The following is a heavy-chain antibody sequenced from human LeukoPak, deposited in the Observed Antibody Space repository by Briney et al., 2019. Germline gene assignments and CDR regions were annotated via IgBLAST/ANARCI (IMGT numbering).Heavy chain of an antibody. CDR3: ARDPGAFPYFFDC. CDR1: GFTFSDYY. J-gene: IGHJ4*02. CDR2: ISGDGVSP. V-gene: IGHV3-23*01. D-gene: IGHD4/OR15-4a*01. Sequence: GGSLRLSCAASGFTFSDYYMSWIRQAPGKGLEYVSAISGDGVSPYYADSVRGRFTISRDNSKNTLYLQMNSLRVEDTAVYFCARDPGAFPYFFDCWGQGTLVTVSS.